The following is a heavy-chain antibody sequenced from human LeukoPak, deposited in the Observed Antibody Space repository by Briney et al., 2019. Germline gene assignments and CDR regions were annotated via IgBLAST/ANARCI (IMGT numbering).Heavy chain of an antibody. D-gene: IGHD1-26*01. V-gene: IGHV4-34*01. CDR1: GGSFSGYY. J-gene: IGHJ4*02. CDR3: AGTMESGSFTTFDY. CDR2: INHSGST. Sequence: SETLSLTCAVYGGSFSGYYWSWIRQPPGKGLEWIGEINHSGSTNYNPSLKSRVTISVDTSKNQFSLKLSSVTAADTAVYYCAGTMESGSFTTFDYWGQGTLVTVSS.